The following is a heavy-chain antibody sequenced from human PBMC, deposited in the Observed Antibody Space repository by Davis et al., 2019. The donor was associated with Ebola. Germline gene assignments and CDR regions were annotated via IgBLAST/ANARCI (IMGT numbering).Heavy chain of an antibody. J-gene: IGHJ4*02. D-gene: IGHD3-3*01. Sequence: PSETLSLTCTVSGGSISSGGYYWSWIRQHPGKGLEWIGYIYYSGSTYYNPSLKSRVTILLDTSKNQFSLNLSSVTAADTAVYYCARCGYYSRRFDYWGQGALVTVSS. CDR2: IYYSGST. CDR3: ARCGYYSRRFDY. CDR1: GGSISSGGYY. V-gene: IGHV4-30-4*08.